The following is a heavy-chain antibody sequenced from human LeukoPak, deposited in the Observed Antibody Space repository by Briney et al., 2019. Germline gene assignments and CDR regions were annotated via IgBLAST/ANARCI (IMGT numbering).Heavy chain of an antibody. J-gene: IGHJ3*02. V-gene: IGHV4-34*12. CDR2: VIDSGST. D-gene: IGHD6-13*01. CDR3: ARPRYTSSWPRAGAFDI. CDR1: GGSFSGYY. Sequence: PGETVSLACAVYGGSFSGYYWSWIRQPPGEGREWIGEVIDSGSTNYNPSLKSRVTISVDTSKNPFSLKLSSVTAADTAVYSCARPRYTSSWPRAGAFDIWGQGTIVTVSS.